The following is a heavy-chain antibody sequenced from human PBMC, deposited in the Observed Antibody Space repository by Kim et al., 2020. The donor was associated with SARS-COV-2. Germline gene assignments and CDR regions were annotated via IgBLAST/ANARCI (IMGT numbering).Heavy chain of an antibody. V-gene: IGHV4-4*02. CDR2: IYHSGST. Sequence: SDTLSLTCAVSGGSISSSNWWSWVRQPPGKGLEWIGEIYHSGSTNYNPSLKSRVTISVDKSKNQFSLKLTSMTAADTAVYYCARVDSSGWYGAYYYGVDVWGQGTTVTVSS. D-gene: IGHD6-19*01. J-gene: IGHJ6*02. CDR1: GGSISSSNW. CDR3: ARVDSSGWYGAYYYGVDV.